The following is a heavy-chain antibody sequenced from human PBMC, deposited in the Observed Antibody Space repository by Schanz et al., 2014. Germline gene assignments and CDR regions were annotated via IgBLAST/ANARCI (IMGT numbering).Heavy chain of an antibody. CDR3: ARGYSNIWSPMAY. CDR2: IASGGSHT. D-gene: IGHD6-13*01. V-gene: IGHV3-23*01. Sequence: EVQLLESGGALEQPGGSLRLSCAASGITFSDYAMSWVRQAPGKGLEWVSTIASGGSHTFYADSVTGRFTISGDNSKNTLFLPMTSLTVEDTAIYYCARGYSNIWSPMAYWGQGTLVAVSS. CDR1: GITFSDYA. J-gene: IGHJ4*02.